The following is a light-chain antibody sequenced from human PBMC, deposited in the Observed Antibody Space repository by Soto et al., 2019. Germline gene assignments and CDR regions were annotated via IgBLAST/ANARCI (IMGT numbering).Light chain of an antibody. J-gene: IGKJ2*01. Sequence: EIVMTQSSVTLSVSPGERATLSCRASQSVGGDLAWYQQIPGQAPRLLIYGAVTRATGVAARFSGGGSGTEFTLTVDSLQSEDLAIYYCQQYYAWPRTFGQGTKLEI. CDR2: GAV. CDR1: QSVGGD. V-gene: IGKV3-15*01. CDR3: QQYYAWPRT.